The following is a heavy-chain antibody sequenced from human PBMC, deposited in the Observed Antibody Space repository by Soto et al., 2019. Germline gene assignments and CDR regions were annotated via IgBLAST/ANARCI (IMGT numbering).Heavy chain of an antibody. CDR2: IIPIFGTA. D-gene: IGHD4-17*01. V-gene: IGHV1-69*13. J-gene: IGHJ4*02. CDR3: ARRYYGDSLYFDY. CDR1: GGTFSSYA. Sequence: SVKVSCKASGGTFSSYAISWVRQAPGQGLEWMGGIIPIFGTANYAQRFQGRVTITADESTSTAYMELSSLRSEGTAVYYCARRYYGDSLYFDYWGQGTMGTVSS.